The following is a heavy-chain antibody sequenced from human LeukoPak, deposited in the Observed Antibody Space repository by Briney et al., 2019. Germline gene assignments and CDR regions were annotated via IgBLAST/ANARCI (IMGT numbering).Heavy chain of an antibody. D-gene: IGHD3-22*01. CDR1: GFTFSSYA. J-gene: IGHJ4*02. V-gene: IGHV3-23*01. Sequence: GGSLRLSCAASGFTFSSYAMSWVRQAPGKGLEWVSAISGSGGSTYYADSVKGRFTISRDNSKNTLYLQMNSLRAEDTAVYYCAKDNSYDSSGYYPPSFDYWGQGTLVTVSS. CDR2: ISGSGGST. CDR3: AKDNSYDSSGYYPPSFDY.